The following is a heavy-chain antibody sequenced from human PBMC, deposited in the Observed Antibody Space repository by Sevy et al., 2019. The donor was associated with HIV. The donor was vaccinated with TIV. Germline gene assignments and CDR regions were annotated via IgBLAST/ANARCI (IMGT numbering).Heavy chain of an antibody. J-gene: IGHJ6*02. CDR3: AGQGYDFWSGYYSYGMDV. CDR1: GGSISSSSYY. Sequence: SETLSLTCTVSGGSISSSSYYWGWIRQPPGKGLEWIGSIYYSGSTYYNPSLKSRVTISVDTSKNQFSLKLSSVTAADTAVYYCAGQGYDFWSGYYSYGMDVWGQGTTVTVSS. CDR2: IYYSGST. V-gene: IGHV4-39*01. D-gene: IGHD3-3*01.